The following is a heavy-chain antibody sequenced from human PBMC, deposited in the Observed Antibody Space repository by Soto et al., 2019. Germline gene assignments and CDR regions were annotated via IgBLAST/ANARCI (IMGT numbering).Heavy chain of an antibody. CDR3: ARKAVPYCMDV. D-gene: IGHD2-2*01. J-gene: IGHJ6*02. V-gene: IGHV2-26*01. CDR1: GFSLSNARMG. Sequence: QVTLKESGPVLVKPTETLTLTCTVSGFSLSNARMGVSWIRQPPGKALEWLAHIFSNDEKSYSTSLKSRVTXSXXTPKSQVVLTMTNTDPVDTAPYYCARKAVPYCMDVWGQGTTVTVSS. CDR2: IFSNDEK.